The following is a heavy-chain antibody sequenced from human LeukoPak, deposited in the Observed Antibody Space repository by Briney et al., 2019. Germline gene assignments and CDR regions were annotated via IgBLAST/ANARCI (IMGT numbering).Heavy chain of an antibody. J-gene: IGHJ4*02. CDR2: ISYDGSNK. CDR1: GFTFSSYG. V-gene: IGHV3-30*18. CDR3: AKVLGGWLLDY. D-gene: IGHD4-23*01. Sequence: PGGSLRLSCAASGFTFSSYGMHWVRQAPGEGLEWVAVISYDGSNKYYADSVKGRFTISRDNSKNTLYLQMNSLRAEDTAVYYCAKVLGGWLLDYWGQGTLVTVSS.